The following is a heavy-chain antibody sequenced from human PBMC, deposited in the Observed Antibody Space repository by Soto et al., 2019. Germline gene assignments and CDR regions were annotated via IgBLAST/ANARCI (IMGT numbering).Heavy chain of an antibody. CDR2: IYHGGTT. CDR1: GYAISSGSY. V-gene: IGHV4-38-2*01. Sequence: SETLSLTGPVSGYAISSGSYCAWIRHPPGKGPECIASIYHGGTTFYNPSLKSRITISVDTSNNQFSLKLTSVTAADTAVYYCARVHVMVVAGSTFDYWGHGTLVTVSS. CDR3: ARVHVMVVAGSTFDY. D-gene: IGHD6-19*01. J-gene: IGHJ4*01.